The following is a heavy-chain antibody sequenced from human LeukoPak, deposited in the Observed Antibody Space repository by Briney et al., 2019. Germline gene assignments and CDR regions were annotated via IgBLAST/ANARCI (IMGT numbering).Heavy chain of an antibody. V-gene: IGHV5-10-1*01. CDR2: IDPSDSYT. CDR1: GYSFTSYW. Sequence: GESLKISFKGSGYSFTSYWISWVRQMPGKGLEWMGRIDPSDSYTNYSPSFQGHVTISADKSISTAYLQWSSLKASDTAMYYCARHAEWLLDYWGQGTLVTVSS. D-gene: IGHD3-3*01. J-gene: IGHJ4*02. CDR3: ARHAEWLLDY.